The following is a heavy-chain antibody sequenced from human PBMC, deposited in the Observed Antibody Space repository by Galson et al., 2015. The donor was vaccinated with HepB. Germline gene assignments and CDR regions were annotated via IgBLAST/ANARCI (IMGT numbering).Heavy chain of an antibody. CDR1: GFTFSSYA. Sequence: SLRLSCAASGFTFSSYAMIWIRQAPGKGLEWVSAIGGSDGNTYYADSVKGRFTISRDNSRNMLYMQMNSLRAEDTAVYYCAKILTTVTTYYYGMDVWGQGTTVTVSS. D-gene: IGHD4-17*01. J-gene: IGHJ6*02. CDR2: IGGSDGNT. V-gene: IGHV3-23*01. CDR3: AKILTTVTTYYYGMDV.